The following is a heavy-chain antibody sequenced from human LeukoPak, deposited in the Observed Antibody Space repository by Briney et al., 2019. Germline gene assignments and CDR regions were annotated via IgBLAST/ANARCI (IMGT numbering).Heavy chain of an antibody. CDR2: IYHNGGT. V-gene: IGHV4-38-2*01. CDR1: GYSISSGYY. CDR3: ARHTGLGITPSRYWYFDL. J-gene: IGHJ2*01. D-gene: IGHD7-27*01. Sequence: PSETLSLTCGVSGYSISSGYYWGWIRQPPGKGLEWIGTIYHNGGTFYNSSLKSRVTIPVDTSKNQFSLKLSSVTAADTAVYYCARHTGLGITPSRYWYFDLWGRGTLVTVSS.